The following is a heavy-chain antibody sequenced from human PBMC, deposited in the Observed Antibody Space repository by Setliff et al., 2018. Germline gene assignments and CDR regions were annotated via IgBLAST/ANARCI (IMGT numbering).Heavy chain of an antibody. J-gene: IGHJ4*02. CDR3: ARDRSYYASGSFTKWFDY. D-gene: IGHD3-10*01. CDR2: VYSNVGT. CDR1: GGSINNYY. V-gene: IGHV4-4*07. Sequence: SETLSLTCTVSGGSINNYYWSWIRQPAGKGLEWIGRVYSNVGTNFNPSLKSRVTMSVDASKNQISLKLMSVTAADTAVYYYCARDRSYYASGSFTKWFDYWGQGALVTVSS.